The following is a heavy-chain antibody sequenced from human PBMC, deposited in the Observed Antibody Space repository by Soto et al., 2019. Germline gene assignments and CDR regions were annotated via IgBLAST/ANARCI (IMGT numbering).Heavy chain of an antibody. D-gene: IGHD2-2*01. CDR3: ASGRGIVVKDEYFQH. V-gene: IGHV1-69*06. Sequence: SVKVSCKASGGTFSSYAISWLRQAPGQGLEWMGGIIPIFGTANYAQKFQGRVMITAGKSTSTAYMELSSLRSEDTAVYYCASGRGIVVKDEYFQHWGQGTLVTVSS. CDR1: GGTFSSYA. J-gene: IGHJ1*01. CDR2: IIPIFGTA.